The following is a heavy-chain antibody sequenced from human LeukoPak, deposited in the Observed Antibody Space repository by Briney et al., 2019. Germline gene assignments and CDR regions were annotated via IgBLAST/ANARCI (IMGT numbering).Heavy chain of an antibody. V-gene: IGHV3-23*01. CDR3: ANLLPSTVTTLSDY. CDR1: GFTFSNYA. D-gene: IGHD4-17*01. J-gene: IGHJ4*02. Sequence: GGSLRLSCAAAGFTFSNYAMSWVRQAPGKGLEWVSGITASGGSTYYADSVKGRFTISRDNSKNTLYLQMNSLRAEDTAVYYCANLLPSTVTTLSDYWGQGTLVTVSS. CDR2: ITASGGST.